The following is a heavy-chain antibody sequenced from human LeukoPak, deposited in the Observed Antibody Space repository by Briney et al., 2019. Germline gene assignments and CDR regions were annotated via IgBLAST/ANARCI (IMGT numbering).Heavy chain of an antibody. CDR1: GYTFTGYY. CDR2: INPNSGGT. CDR3: ARGGRGPVGYCYDKSGYYYYDY. Sequence: ASVKVSCKASGYTFTGYYMHWVRQAPGQGLEGMEWINPNSGGTNYAHKFQGRVTMTRDTSISTAYMELSRLRSDYTAVYYWARGGRGPVGYCYDKSGYYYYDYWGQGKLVTVSS. D-gene: IGHD3-22*01. J-gene: IGHJ4*02. V-gene: IGHV1-2*02.